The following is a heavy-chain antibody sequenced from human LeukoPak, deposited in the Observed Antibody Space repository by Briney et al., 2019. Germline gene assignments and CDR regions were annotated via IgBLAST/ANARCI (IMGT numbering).Heavy chain of an antibody. CDR3: ARGWDYDSGGRPTAYVY. CDR1: GGTFSNYA. J-gene: IGHJ4*02. CDR2: IIPILGTA. Sequence: ASVKVSCTASGGTFSNYAINWVRQAPGQGLEWMGGIIPILGTANYAQKFQGKVTITADESTSTAYMELSSLRFEDTAIYYCARGWDYDSGGRPTAYVYWGQGTLVSVSS. V-gene: IGHV1-69*13. D-gene: IGHD3-22*01.